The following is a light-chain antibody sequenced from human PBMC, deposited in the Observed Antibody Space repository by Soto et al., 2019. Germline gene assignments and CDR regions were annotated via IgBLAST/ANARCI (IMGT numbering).Light chain of an antibody. CDR2: NAS. J-gene: IGKJ4*01. V-gene: IGKV3-11*01. Sequence: EIVLTQSPATLSLSPGERATLSCRASQSVSRYLAWYQQNAGQAPRLLIDNASNRATGIPARFSGSGSGTDFTLTISSLGPEDLAVYYCQQRSNWPRTFGGGTKVDIK. CDR1: QSVSRY. CDR3: QQRSNWPRT.